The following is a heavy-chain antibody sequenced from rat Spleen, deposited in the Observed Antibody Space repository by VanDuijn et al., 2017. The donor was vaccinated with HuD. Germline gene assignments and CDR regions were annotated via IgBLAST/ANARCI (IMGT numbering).Heavy chain of an antibody. CDR3: TTVVRELFDY. J-gene: IGHJ2*01. CDR2: ITNAAGKV. V-gene: IGHV5-20*01. Sequence: EVQLVESDGGLVQPGRSLKLSCTASGFSFSDHYVSWVRQAPGKGLEWVAAITNAAGKVYYSDSVKGRFTIFRGNAKSTLYLQMESLRSEDTATYYCTTVVRELFDYWGQGVMVTVSS. CDR1: GFSFSDHY.